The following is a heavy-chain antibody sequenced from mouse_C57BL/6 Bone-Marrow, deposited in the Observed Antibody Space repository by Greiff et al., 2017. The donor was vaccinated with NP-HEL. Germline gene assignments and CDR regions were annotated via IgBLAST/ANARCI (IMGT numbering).Heavy chain of an antibody. V-gene: IGHV1-64*01. D-gene: IGHD1-1*01. Sequence: VQLQQPGAELVKPGASVKLSCKASGYTFTSYWMHWVKQRPGQGLEWIGMIHPNSGSTNYNEKFKSKATLTVDKSSSTAYMQLSSLTSEDSAVYYCARTDYGSSSYAMDYWGQGTSVTVSS. CDR2: IHPNSGST. J-gene: IGHJ4*01. CDR3: ARTDYGSSSYAMDY. CDR1: GYTFTSYW.